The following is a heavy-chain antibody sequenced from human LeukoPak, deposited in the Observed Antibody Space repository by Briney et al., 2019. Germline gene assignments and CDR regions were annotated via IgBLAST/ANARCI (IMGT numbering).Heavy chain of an antibody. Sequence: GGSLRLSCASSGFTFSSYSMNWVRQAPGKGLEWVSSISSSSSYIYYADSVKGRFTISRDNAKNSLYLQMNSLRAEDTAVYYCARAYGYNSRTTDYWGQGTLVTVSS. D-gene: IGHD5-24*01. J-gene: IGHJ4*02. CDR3: ARAYGYNSRTTDY. V-gene: IGHV3-21*01. CDR2: ISSSSSYI. CDR1: GFTFSSYS.